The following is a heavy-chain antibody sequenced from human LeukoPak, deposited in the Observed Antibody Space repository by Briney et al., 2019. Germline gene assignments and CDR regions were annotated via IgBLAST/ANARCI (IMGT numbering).Heavy chain of an antibody. V-gene: IGHV4-34*01. CDR3: ARVPSGVVEPPTRGDYFDF. D-gene: IGHD2-2*01. J-gene: IGHJ4*02. CDR1: GGSFSGYY. CDR2: INPSGRT. Sequence: PSETLSLTCAVYGGSFSGYYWSWTRQPPGKGLEWIGEINPSGRTNYNPSLKSRVTISVDTSKNQFSLKWSSVTAADTAVYYCARVPSGVVEPPTRGDYFDFWGQGTLVTVSS.